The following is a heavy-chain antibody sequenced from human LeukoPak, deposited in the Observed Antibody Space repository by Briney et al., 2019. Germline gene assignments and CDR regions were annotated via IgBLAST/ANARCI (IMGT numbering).Heavy chain of an antibody. D-gene: IGHD2-2*01. CDR3: ASSPFCSSTSCYRTHFQH. CDR1: GFTFSSYE. Sequence: GGSLGLSCAASGFTFSSYEMNWVRQAPGKGLEWVSYISSSGSTIYYADSVKGRFTISRDNAKNSLYLQMNSLRAEDTAVYYCASSPFCSSTSCYRTHFQHWGQGTLVTVSS. J-gene: IGHJ1*01. CDR2: ISSSGSTI. V-gene: IGHV3-48*03.